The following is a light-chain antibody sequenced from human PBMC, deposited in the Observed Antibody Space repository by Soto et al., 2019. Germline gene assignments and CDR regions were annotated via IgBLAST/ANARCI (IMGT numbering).Light chain of an antibody. Sequence: EIVMTQSPATLSVSPGEKATLSCRASQSVSSNLAWYQQKPGQAPRPLIYGASTRATGIPARFSGSGSGTEFTLTISSLQSEDFAVYYCQQYNNWPPWTFGQGTRWISN. J-gene: IGKJ1*01. CDR3: QQYNNWPPWT. CDR1: QSVSSN. CDR2: GAS. V-gene: IGKV3-15*01.